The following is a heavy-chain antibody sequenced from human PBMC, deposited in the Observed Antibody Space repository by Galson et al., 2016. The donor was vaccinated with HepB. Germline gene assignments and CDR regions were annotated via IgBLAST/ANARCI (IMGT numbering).Heavy chain of an antibody. CDR1: GFTFSSYS. CDR2: ISSSSSYI. J-gene: IGHJ6*02. V-gene: IGHV3-21*01. Sequence: SLRLSCAASGFTFSSYSMNWVRQAPGKGLEWVSSISSSSSYIYYADSVKGRFTISRDNANNSLYLQMNSLRAEDTAVYYCASNGVYYYGMDVWGQGTTVTVSS. CDR3: ASNGVYYYGMDV. D-gene: IGHD2-8*01.